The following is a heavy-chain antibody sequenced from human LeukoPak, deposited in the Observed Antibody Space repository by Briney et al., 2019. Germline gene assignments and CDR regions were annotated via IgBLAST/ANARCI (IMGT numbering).Heavy chain of an antibody. CDR3: APRHCSSNTCYLGFDY. Sequence: GGSLRLSCAASGFTFNNYAMSWVRQAPGKGLEWISEISGSGGNTYYADSVKGRFTVSRDNPKNTVYLQMNSLRVEDTAKYHCAPRHCSSNTCYLGFDYWGQGALVTASS. CDR1: GFTFNNYA. V-gene: IGHV3-23*01. J-gene: IGHJ4*02. CDR2: ISGSGGNT. D-gene: IGHD2-2*01.